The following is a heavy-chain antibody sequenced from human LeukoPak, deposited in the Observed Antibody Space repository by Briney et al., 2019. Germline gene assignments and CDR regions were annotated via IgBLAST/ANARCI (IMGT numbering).Heavy chain of an antibody. CDR1: GFTFSSYA. CDR2: ISYDGSNK. D-gene: IGHD6-19*01. CDR3: ARRSGIAVAGAFDY. V-gene: IGHV3-30*04. Sequence: GGSLRLSCAASGFTFSSYAMHRVRQAPGKGLEWVAVISYDGSNKYYADSVKGRFTISRDNSKNTLYLQMNSLRAEDTAVYYCARRSGIAVAGAFDYWGQGTLVTVSS. J-gene: IGHJ4*02.